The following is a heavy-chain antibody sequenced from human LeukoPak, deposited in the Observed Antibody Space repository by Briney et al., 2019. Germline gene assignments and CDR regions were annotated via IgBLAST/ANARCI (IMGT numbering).Heavy chain of an antibody. CDR2: IKSKTDGGTT. J-gene: IGHJ4*02. CDR3: STYSTVTYFDS. D-gene: IGHD4-17*01. Sequence: GGSLRLSCAASGFTVSNAWMSWVRQAPGKGLEWVGRIKSKTDGGTTDYAAPVKGRFTISSDDSENTLFLQMNSLKTEDTAVYYCSTYSTVTYFDSWGQGTLVTVSS. CDR1: GFTVSNAW. V-gene: IGHV3-15*01.